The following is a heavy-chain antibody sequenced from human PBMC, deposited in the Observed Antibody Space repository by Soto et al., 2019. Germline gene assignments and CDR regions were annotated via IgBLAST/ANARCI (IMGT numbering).Heavy chain of an antibody. V-gene: IGHV4-39*01. CDR1: GGSISSSSYY. J-gene: IGHJ4*01. Sequence: PSETLSLTCTVSGGSISSSSYYWGWIRQPPGKGLVWIGSIYYSGSPYYNPSLKSRVTISVDTSKNQFSRKRSSVTAAVTAVYYCARPTRIFQVVADWGHGTLVTVSS. CDR3: ARPTRIFQVVAD. CDR2: IYYSGSP. D-gene: IGHD2-15*01.